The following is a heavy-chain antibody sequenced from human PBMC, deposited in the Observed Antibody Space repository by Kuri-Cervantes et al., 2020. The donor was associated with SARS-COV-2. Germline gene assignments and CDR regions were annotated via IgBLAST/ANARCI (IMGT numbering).Heavy chain of an antibody. Sequence: GSRRLSCTVSGGSISSSSYYWGWIRQPPGKGLEWIGSIYYSGSTYYNPSLKSRVTISVDTSKNQFSLKLSSVTAADTAVYYCARGGSGNYPNLLGYWGQGTLVTVSS. CDR1: GGSISSSSYY. CDR2: IYYSGST. D-gene: IGHD4-11*01. J-gene: IGHJ4*02. CDR3: ARGGSGNYPNLLGY. V-gene: IGHV4-39*07.